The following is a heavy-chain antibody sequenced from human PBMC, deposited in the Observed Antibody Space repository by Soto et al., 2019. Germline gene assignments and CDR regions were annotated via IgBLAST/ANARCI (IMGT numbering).Heavy chain of an antibody. D-gene: IGHD6-19*01. J-gene: IGHJ4*02. CDR3: ALALGPPTGLDY. CDR2: IFNSGTT. V-gene: IGHV4-31*02. Sequence: QVQLQESGPGLVKPSQTLSLTCSVSGASTVSHYHWTWIRQPPGKGLEWMGYIFNSGTTFYNPSRTSRLSISMDTSAIHFSLELRSVTAADTYVYYCALALGPPTGLDYWGQGTLVTVSS. CDR1: GASTVSHYH.